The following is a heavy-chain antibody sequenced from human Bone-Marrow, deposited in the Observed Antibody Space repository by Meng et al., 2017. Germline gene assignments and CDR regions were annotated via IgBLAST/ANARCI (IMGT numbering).Heavy chain of an antibody. D-gene: IGHD5-24*01. CDR1: GFIVSANY. CDR3: TGPRDGMADY. V-gene: IGHV3-66*01. CDR2: IYRGGNT. Sequence: EVQLVEAGGGFVQPGGSLRLSCAASGFIVSANYMSWVRQAPGKGLEWVSSIYRGGNTDYLGSVRDRFTIFRDISKNMVFLQMNSLRDEDTAVYYCTGPRDGMADYWGHGTLVTVSS. J-gene: IGHJ4*01.